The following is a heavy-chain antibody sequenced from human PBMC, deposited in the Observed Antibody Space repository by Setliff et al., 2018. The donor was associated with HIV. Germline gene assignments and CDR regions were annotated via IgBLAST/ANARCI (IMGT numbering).Heavy chain of an antibody. J-gene: IGHJ5*02. CDR3: AREDHYDRFLDH. D-gene: IGHD3-22*01. CDR2: ISPNSGDT. Sequence: ASVKVSCKASGFIFTDYQIHWVRQAPGQGLEWMGRISPNSGDTNYAQKFQGRVAMTRDTSISTAYMDLTRLRSDDTAVYYCAREDHYDRFLDHWGQGALVTVSS. V-gene: IGHV1-2*06. CDR1: GFIFTDYQ.